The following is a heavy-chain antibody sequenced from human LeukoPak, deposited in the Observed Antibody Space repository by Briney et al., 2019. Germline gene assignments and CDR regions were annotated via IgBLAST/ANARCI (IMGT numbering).Heavy chain of an antibody. V-gene: IGHV3-9*03. Sequence: PAGGSLRLSCAASGFTFDDYAMHWVRQAPGKGLEWVSGISWNSGSIGYADSVKGRFTISRDNAKNSLYLQMNSLRAEDMALYYCAKGGYNYYDAFDIWGQGTMVTVSS. D-gene: IGHD5-24*01. CDR2: ISWNSGSI. J-gene: IGHJ3*02. CDR1: GFTFDDYA. CDR3: AKGGYNYYDAFDI.